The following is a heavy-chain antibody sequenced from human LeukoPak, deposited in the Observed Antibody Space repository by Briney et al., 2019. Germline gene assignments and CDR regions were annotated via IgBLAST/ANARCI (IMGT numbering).Heavy chain of an antibody. Sequence: SETLSLTCTVSGDSIISSSYYWGWIRQPPGNGPEWIGSFFYRGSTFYNPSLQSRAIISVDTSKNQFSLKLSSVTAADTAVYYCARDGDIAARRTHYDYYYMDVWGKGTTVTISS. D-gene: IGHD2-15*01. CDR1: GDSIISSSYY. J-gene: IGHJ6*03. V-gene: IGHV4-39*07. CDR2: FFYRGST. CDR3: ARDGDIAARRTHYDYYYMDV.